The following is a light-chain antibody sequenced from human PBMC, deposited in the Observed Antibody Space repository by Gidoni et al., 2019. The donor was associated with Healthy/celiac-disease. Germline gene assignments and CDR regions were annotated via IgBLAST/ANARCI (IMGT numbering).Light chain of an antibody. J-gene: IGKJ2*01. CDR1: QSVSSN. CDR3: QQYNNWPPGYT. CDR2: GAS. V-gene: IGKV3-15*01. Sequence: IVMTQSPDTLSVSPGERAPLSCRASQSVSSNLAWYQQKPGQAPRLLIYGASTRATGTPARFSGRGSGTEFTLTISSLQSEDFAVYYCQQYNNWPPGYTFXQXTKLXIK.